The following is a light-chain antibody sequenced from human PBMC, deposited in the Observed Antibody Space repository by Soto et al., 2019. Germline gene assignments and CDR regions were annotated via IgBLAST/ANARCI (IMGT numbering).Light chain of an antibody. CDR3: QSYDTGLSGPVV. V-gene: IGLV1-40*01. CDR2: GNT. J-gene: IGLJ2*01. Sequence: QSVLTQPPSLSGAPGQTIIISCTGGGSNIGAGFDVHRYHQLPGTAPKLLIYGNTNRPSGVPDRFSGSKSGTSASLVITGLQAEDEADYYCQSYDTGLSGPVVFGGGTKLTV. CDR1: GSNIGAGFD.